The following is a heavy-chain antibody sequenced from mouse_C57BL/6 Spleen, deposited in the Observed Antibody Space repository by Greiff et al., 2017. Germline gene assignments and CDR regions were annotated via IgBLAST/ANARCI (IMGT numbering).Heavy chain of an antibody. J-gene: IGHJ4*01. Sequence: QVQLKQPGAELVRPGSSVKLSCKASGYTFTSYWMHWVKQRPIQGLEWIGNIDPSDSETHYNQKFKDKATLTVDKSSSTAYMQLSSLTSEDSAVYYCARREFGSLYAMDYWGQGTSVTVSS. CDR1: GYTFTSYW. D-gene: IGHD2-10*02. V-gene: IGHV1-52*01. CDR2: IDPSDSET. CDR3: ARREFGSLYAMDY.